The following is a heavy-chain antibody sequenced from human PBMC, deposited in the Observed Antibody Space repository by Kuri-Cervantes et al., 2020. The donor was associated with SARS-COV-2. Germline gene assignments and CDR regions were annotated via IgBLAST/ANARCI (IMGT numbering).Heavy chain of an antibody. Sequence: GSLRLSCAVSGYSMRSGYYWGWIRQPPGKGLEWIGYIYYSGSTNYNPSLKSRVTISVDTSKNQFSLKLSSVTAADTAVYYCARVKYSSSWYGDWFDPWGQGTLVTVSS. CDR3: ARVKYSSSWYGDWFDP. CDR1: GYSMRSGYY. J-gene: IGHJ5*02. CDR2: IYYSGST. V-gene: IGHV4-38-2*01. D-gene: IGHD6-13*01.